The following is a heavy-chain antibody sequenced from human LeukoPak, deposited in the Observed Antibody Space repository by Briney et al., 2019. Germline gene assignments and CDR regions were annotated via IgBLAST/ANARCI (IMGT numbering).Heavy chain of an antibody. CDR1: GFTFSSYE. V-gene: IGHV3-48*03. CDR3: ARAGEDGYSYGYRGANWFDP. J-gene: IGHJ5*02. CDR2: ISSSGSTI. D-gene: IGHD5-18*01. Sequence: GGSLRLSCAASGFTFSSYEMNWVRQAPGKGLEWVSYISSSGSTIYYADSAKGRFTISRDNAKNSLYLQMNSLRAEDTAVYYCARAGEDGYSYGYRGANWFDPWGQGTLVTVSS.